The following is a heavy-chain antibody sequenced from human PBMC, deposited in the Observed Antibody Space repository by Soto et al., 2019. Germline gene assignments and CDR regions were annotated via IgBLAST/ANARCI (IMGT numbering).Heavy chain of an antibody. D-gene: IGHD3-10*01. CDR1: GFTFSSYA. Sequence: EVQLVESGGGLVQPGGSLRLSCAASGFTFSSYAMHWVRQAPGKGLEYVSAISSNGGSTYYANSVKGRFTISRDNSKNTLYLQMGSLRAEDMAVYYCARELRMRGPYDYWGQGTLVTVSS. V-gene: IGHV3-64*01. J-gene: IGHJ4*02. CDR3: ARELRMRGPYDY. CDR2: ISSNGGST.